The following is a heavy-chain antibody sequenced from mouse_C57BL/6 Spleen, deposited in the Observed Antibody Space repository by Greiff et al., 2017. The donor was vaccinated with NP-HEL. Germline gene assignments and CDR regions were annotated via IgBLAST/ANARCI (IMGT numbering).Heavy chain of an antibody. D-gene: IGHD2-10*01. Sequence: EVKLVESGAELVRPGASVKLSCTASGFNIKDDYMHWVKQRPEQGLEWIGWIDPENGDTEYASKFQGKATITADTSSNTAYLQLSSLTSEDTAVYYCTTGSLLYYFDYWGQGTTLTVSS. J-gene: IGHJ2*01. CDR2: IDPENGDT. CDR3: TTGSLLYYFDY. CDR1: GFNIKDDY. V-gene: IGHV14-4*01.